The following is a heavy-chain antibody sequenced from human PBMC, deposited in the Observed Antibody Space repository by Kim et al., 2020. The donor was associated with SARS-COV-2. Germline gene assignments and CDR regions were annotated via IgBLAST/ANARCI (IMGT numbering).Heavy chain of an antibody. J-gene: IGHJ5*02. CDR3: ARGGEAIAVAGLGMNWFDP. Sequence: SETLSLTCAVYGGSFSGYYWSWIRQPPGKGLEWIGEINHSGSTNYNPSLKSRVTISVDTSKNQFSLKLSSVTAADTAVYYCARGGEAIAVAGLGMNWFDPWGQGTLVTVSS. V-gene: IGHV4-34*01. CDR2: INHSGST. D-gene: IGHD6-19*01. CDR1: GGSFSGYY.